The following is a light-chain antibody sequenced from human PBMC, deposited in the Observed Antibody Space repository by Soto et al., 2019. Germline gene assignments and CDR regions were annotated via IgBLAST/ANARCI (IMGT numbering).Light chain of an antibody. V-gene: IGKV3-20*01. Sequence: EIVLTQSPGTLSLSPGERATLSCRARQSISSTYLAWYQKKPGQAPRLLLYGASSTATGIPDRFSGSGSGRDFTLTISRLEPEDSAVYYCQQYGSSSFAFGPGTKVQI. CDR1: QSISSTY. CDR3: QQYGSSSFA. J-gene: IGKJ3*01. CDR2: GAS.